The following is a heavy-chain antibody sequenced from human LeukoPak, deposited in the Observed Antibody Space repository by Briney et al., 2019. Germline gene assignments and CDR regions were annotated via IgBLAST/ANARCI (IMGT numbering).Heavy chain of an antibody. J-gene: IGHJ5*02. CDR2: IYYSGST. CDR1: GGSISSSSYY. V-gene: IGHV4-39*07. D-gene: IGHD1-26*01. Sequence: PSETLSLTCTVSGGSISSSSYYWGWIRQPPGKGLEWIGSIYYSGSTYYNPSLKSRVTISVDTSKNQFSLKLSSVTAADTAVYYCARVVYSGSYHGEVHWFDPWGQGTLVTVSS. CDR3: ARVVYSGSYHGEVHWFDP.